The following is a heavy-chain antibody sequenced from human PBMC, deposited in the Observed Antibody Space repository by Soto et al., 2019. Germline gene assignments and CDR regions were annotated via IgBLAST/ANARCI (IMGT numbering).Heavy chain of an antibody. CDR1: GGSISSYY. V-gene: IGHV4-59*12. J-gene: IGHJ4*02. Sequence: SETLSLTCTVSGGSISSYYWSWIRQPPGKGLEWIGYIYYSGSTNYNPSLKSRVTISADKSISTAYLQWSSLKASDTAMYYCAMSTPFPGIAAAGPDYWGQGTLVTVSS. CDR3: AMSTPFPGIAAAGPDY. CDR2: IYYSGST. D-gene: IGHD6-13*01.